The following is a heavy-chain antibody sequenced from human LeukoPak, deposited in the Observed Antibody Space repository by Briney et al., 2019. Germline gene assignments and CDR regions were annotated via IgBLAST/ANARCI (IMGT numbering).Heavy chain of an antibody. J-gene: IGHJ4*02. D-gene: IGHD2-2*01. V-gene: IGHV1-8*01. CDR3: AINNCSSTSCPLIADY. CDR2: MNPNSGNT. Sequence: ASVKVSCKASGYTFTSYDINWVRQATGQGLEWMGWMNPNSGNTGYAQKFQGRVTMTRDTSTSTVYMELSSLRSEDTAVYYCAINNCSSTSCPLIADYWGQGTLVTVSS. CDR1: GYTFTSYD.